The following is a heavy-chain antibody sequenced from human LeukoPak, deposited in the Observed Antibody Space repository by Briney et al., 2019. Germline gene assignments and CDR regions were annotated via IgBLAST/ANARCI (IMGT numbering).Heavy chain of an antibody. CDR3: AREKEDGDYVQFFDY. CDR2: ISYDGSNK. CDR1: GFTFSSYA. D-gene: IGHD4-17*01. J-gene: IGHJ4*02. V-gene: IGHV3-30-3*01. Sequence: GGSLRLSCAASGFTFSSYAMHWVRQAPGKGLEWVAVISYDGSNKYYADSVKGRLTISRDNSKNTLYLQMNSLRAEDTAVYYCAREKEDGDYVQFFDYWGQGTLVTVSS.